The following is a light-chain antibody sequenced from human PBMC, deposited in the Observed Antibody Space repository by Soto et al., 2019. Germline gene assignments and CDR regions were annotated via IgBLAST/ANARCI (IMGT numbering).Light chain of an antibody. CDR1: QSVSSSY. CDR2: SAS. CDR3: QQYMSYS. V-gene: IGKV3-20*01. J-gene: IGKJ1*01. Sequence: EIVLTQSPGTLSLSPGERATLSCRASQSVSSSYLAWYQQKPGQAPRLLIYSASSRATGIPDRFSGSGSGTEFTLTISGLQPDDFATYYCQQYMSYSFGQGTKVDIK.